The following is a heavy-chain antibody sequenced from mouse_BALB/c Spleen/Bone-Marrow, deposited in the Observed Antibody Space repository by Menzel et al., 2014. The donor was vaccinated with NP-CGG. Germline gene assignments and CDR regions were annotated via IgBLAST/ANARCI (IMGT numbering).Heavy chain of an antibody. Sequence: SRPDLVKPVASATISCKASGYTFTDHNMHWAKHSHGKSLVWIGYIYPYNGGTGYNQKFKSKATLTVDNSSSTAYMELRSLTSEDSAVYYCAITTLYAMDYWGQGTSVTVSS. J-gene: IGHJ4*01. V-gene: IGHV1S29*02. CDR3: AITTLYAMDY. D-gene: IGHD2-12*01. CDR1: GYTFTDHN. CDR2: IYPYNGGT.